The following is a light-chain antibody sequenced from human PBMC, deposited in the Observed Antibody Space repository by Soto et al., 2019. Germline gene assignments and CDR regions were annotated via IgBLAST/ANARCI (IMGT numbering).Light chain of an antibody. J-gene: IGKJ5*01. Sequence: EIVLTHSPATLSLSSEKSATLSCRASRTVGSYLAWYQQKPGQAPRLLIYDASNRATGIPPRFSGSGSGTEFTLTISSLQSEDFAVYYCQQYHQWPITFGQGTRLEIK. CDR1: RTVGSY. V-gene: IGKV3-15*01. CDR2: DAS. CDR3: QQYHQWPIT.